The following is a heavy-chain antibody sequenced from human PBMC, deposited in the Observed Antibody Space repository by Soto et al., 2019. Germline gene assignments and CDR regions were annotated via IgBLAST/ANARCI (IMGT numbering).Heavy chain of an antibody. D-gene: IGHD6-13*01. Sequence: AESLSLTCTFTGSSMSHYLLTWIRQPPGKRLAWIGYIHYSGTTSFFPSYNPSLRSRVTISEDTSKNQFSLKLLSVTTADTAVYFCAAGEASSRNLAPYYFDYWGQGTLVTVSS. V-gene: IGHV4-59*01. CDR1: GSSMSHYL. CDR3: AAGEASSRNLAPYYFDY. J-gene: IGHJ4*02. CDR2: IHYSGTT.